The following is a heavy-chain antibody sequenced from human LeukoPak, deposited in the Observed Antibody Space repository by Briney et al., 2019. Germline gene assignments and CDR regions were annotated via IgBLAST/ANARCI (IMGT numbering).Heavy chain of an antibody. Sequence: PGGSLRLSCAASGFTFSSSAMSWVRQVPGKGLEWVSGISASGGSTSYADSVRGRFTISRDNSKNTLYVQMNSLRDEDTAVYYCAKGGAIRGYYYYGMDVWGQGTTVTVSS. CDR2: ISASGGST. D-gene: IGHD3-16*01. CDR3: AKGGAIRGYYYYGMDV. V-gene: IGHV3-23*01. J-gene: IGHJ6*02. CDR1: GFTFSSSA.